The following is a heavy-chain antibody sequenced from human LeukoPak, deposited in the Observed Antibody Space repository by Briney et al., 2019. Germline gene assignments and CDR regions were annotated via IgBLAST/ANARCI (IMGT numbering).Heavy chain of an antibody. CDR2: INPNSGGT. CDR1: GYTFTSYY. CDR3: ASITMIVVGPGLDAFDI. Sequence: GASVKVSCKASGYTFTSYYMHWVRQAPGQGLEWMGWINPNSGGTNYAQKFQGRVTMTRDTSISTAYMELSRLRSDDTAVYYCASITMIVVGPGLDAFDIWGQGTMVTVSS. J-gene: IGHJ3*02. D-gene: IGHD3-22*01. V-gene: IGHV1-2*02.